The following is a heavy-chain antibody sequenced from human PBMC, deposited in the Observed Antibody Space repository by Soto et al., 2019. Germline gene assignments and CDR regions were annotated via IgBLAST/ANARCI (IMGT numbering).Heavy chain of an antibody. CDR1: GYTFNNYG. CDR2: INIRNGNT. CDR3: ARDLWGSGNYYFHWFDP. V-gene: IGHV1-18*01. D-gene: IGHD1-26*01. J-gene: IGHJ5*02. Sequence: GASVKXSCKASGYTFNNYGIAWVRQAPGQGLEWMGWINIRNGNTQYAQHFQGRVTLTTDTATSTAYLEVRNLRSDDTAVYYCARDLWGSGNYYFHWFDPWGQGTPVTVSS.